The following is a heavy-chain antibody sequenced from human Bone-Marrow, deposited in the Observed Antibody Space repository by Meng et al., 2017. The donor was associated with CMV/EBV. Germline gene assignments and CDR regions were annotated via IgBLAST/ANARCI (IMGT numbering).Heavy chain of an antibody. D-gene: IGHD3-10*01. CDR2: ITSSGNTI. V-gene: IGHV3-48*03. CDR3: ARDGGYGSGSYHYYYYGMDV. J-gene: IGHJ6*02. CDR1: GFTFSSYE. Sequence: GESLKISCAASGFTFSSYEMNWVRQAPGKGLEWVSYITSSGNTIYYADSVKGRFTISRDNAKKSLYLQMNSLRAEDTAVYYCARDGGYGSGSYHYYYYGMDVWGQGTTVTVSS.